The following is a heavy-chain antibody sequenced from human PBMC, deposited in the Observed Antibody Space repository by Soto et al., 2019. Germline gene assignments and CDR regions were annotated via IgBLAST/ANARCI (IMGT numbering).Heavy chain of an antibody. J-gene: IGHJ6*03. CDR2: IRSKAYGGTT. D-gene: IGHD2-2*01. CDR3: TRSLYCSSTSCSLPWYYYMAV. V-gene: IGHV3-49*03. CDR1: GFTFGDYA. Sequence: PGGSLRLSCTASGFTFGDYAMSWFRQAPGKGLEWVGFIRSKAYGGTTEYAASVKGRFTISRDDSKSIAYLQMNSLKTEDTAVYYCTRSLYCSSTSCSLPWYYYMAVWGKGTTVTVSS.